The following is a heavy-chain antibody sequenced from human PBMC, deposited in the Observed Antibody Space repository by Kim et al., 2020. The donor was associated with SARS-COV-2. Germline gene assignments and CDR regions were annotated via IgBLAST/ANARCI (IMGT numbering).Heavy chain of an antibody. Sequence: GGSLRLSCAASGFTFSSYEMNWVRQAPGKGLEWVSYISISGSTIYYADSVKGRFTISRDNAKNSLYPQMNSLRAEDTAVYYCARDYGLLWFGVDAFDIWGQGTMVTVS. CDR2: ISISGSTI. D-gene: IGHD3-10*01. V-gene: IGHV3-48*03. J-gene: IGHJ3*02. CDR3: ARDYGLLWFGVDAFDI. CDR1: GFTFSSYE.